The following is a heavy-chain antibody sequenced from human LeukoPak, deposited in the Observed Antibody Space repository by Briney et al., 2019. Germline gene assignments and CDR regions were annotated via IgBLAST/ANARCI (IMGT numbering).Heavy chain of an antibody. D-gene: IGHD6-19*01. CDR1: GFTFSSYA. J-gene: IGHJ6*02. CDR2: ISYDGSNK. CDR3: ARVPPSSGWYGSYYYYGMDV. Sequence: GGSLRLSCAASGFTFSSYAMHWVRQAPGKGLEWVAVISYDGSNKYYADSVKGRFTISRDNSKNTLYLQMNSLRAEGTAVYYCARVPPSSGWYGSYYYYGMDVWGQGTTVTVSS. V-gene: IGHV3-30-3*01.